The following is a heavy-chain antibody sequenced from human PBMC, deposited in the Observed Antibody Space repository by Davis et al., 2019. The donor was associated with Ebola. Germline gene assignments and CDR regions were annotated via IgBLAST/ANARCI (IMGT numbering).Heavy chain of an antibody. D-gene: IGHD3-16*02. Sequence: PSETLSLTCTVSGGSISSYYWSWIRQPPGKGLEWIGYIYYSGSTNYNPSLKSRVTISVDTSKNQFSLKLSSVTAADTAVYYCARDRRHIWGSYRNYYGMDVWGQGTTVTVSS. CDR3: ARDRRHIWGSYRNYYGMDV. V-gene: IGHV4-59*01. J-gene: IGHJ6*02. CDR1: GGSISSYY. CDR2: IYYSGST.